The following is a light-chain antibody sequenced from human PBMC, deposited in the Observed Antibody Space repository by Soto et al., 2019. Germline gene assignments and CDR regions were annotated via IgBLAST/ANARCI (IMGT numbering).Light chain of an antibody. Sequence: DIQMTQSPSSVSASVGDRVTITCRASQAISTWLAWYQQKPGKAPKLLIYAASNLQTGVPSRFSGSGSGTDCTLTISSLQPQEFATYYCQQANSFPRTFGQGTKVEIK. J-gene: IGKJ1*01. V-gene: IGKV1D-12*01. CDR2: AAS. CDR1: QAISTW. CDR3: QQANSFPRT.